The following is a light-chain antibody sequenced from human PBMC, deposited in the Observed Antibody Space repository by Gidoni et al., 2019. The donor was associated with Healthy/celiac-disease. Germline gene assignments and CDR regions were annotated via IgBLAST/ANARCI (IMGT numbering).Light chain of an antibody. CDR1: QSISSN. V-gene: IGKV1-39*01. Sequence: DIQMTQSPSSLSASVGDRVTITRRASQSISSNLNWYQQKPGKAPKLLIYAASSLQSGVPSRFSGSGSGTDFTLNISSLQPEDFATYYCQQSYSTPLTFGGGTKVEIK. J-gene: IGKJ4*01. CDR3: QQSYSTPLT. CDR2: AAS.